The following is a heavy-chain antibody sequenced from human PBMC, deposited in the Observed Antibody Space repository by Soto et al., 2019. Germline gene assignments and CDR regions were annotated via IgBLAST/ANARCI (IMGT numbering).Heavy chain of an antibody. D-gene: IGHD6-19*01. J-gene: IGHJ3*02. Sequence: GSLRLSCGASGFTLRSYSINWVRPAPGKGLEWVSSISSSSSYIYYADSVKGRFTISRDNAKNSLYLQMNSLRAEDTAVYYCARDLPPSQWLVSDHDAFDIWGQGTMVTVSS. CDR2: ISSSSSYI. CDR3: ARDLPPSQWLVSDHDAFDI. CDR1: GFTLRSYS. V-gene: IGHV3-21*01.